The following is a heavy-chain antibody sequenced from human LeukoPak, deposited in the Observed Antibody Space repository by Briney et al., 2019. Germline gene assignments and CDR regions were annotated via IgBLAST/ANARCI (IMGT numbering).Heavy chain of an antibody. CDR2: IKTDGSEK. Sequence: GGSLRLSCAASGFTFSSYWMSWVRQAPGKGLEWVANIKTDGSEKYYVDSVKGRFTISRDNGKNSLSLQMNSLRAEDTAVYYCARDASGYDYWGKGTTVTVSS. D-gene: IGHD5-12*01. J-gene: IGHJ6*04. CDR3: ARDASGYDY. V-gene: IGHV3-7*01. CDR1: GFTFSSYW.